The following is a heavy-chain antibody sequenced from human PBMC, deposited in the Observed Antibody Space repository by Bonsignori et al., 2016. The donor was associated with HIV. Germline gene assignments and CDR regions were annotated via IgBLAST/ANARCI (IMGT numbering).Heavy chain of an antibody. CDR2: ISGSGGST. CDR3: AKERAYYDFWSGYYKDAFDY. Sequence: VRQMPGKGLEWVSAISGSGGSTYYADSVKGRFTISRDNSKNTLYLQMNSLRAEDTAVYYCAKERAYYDFWSGYYKDAFDYWGQGTLVTVFS. D-gene: IGHD3-3*01. J-gene: IGHJ4*02. V-gene: IGHV3-23*01.